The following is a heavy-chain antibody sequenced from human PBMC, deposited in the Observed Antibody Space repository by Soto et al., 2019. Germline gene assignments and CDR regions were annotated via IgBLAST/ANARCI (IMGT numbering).Heavy chain of an antibody. Sequence: SETLFLTCTVSGHPMSSFHWTWIRQPPGKGLEWIGYIYYSGNTYYNPSLKSRVTMSVDTSKDQFSLKLSSVNAVDTAVYYCARSRDGVVDHWGQGTLVTVSS. CDR2: IYYSGNT. J-gene: IGHJ4*02. CDR1: GHPMSSFH. V-gene: IGHV4-59*04. CDR3: ARSRDGVVDH. D-gene: IGHD2-15*01.